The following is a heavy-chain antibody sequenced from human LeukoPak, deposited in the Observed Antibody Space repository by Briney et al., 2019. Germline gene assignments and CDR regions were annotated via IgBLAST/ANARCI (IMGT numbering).Heavy chain of an antibody. J-gene: IGHJ4*02. D-gene: IGHD3-3*01. V-gene: IGHV3-7*03. Sequence: GGSLRLSCAASGFTFRNYVIHWVRQAPGKGLEWVANIKQDGSEKYYVDSVKGRFTISRDNAKNSLYLQMNSLRAEDTAVYYCASSSRGVDYWGQGTLVTVSS. CDR1: GFTFRNYV. CDR2: IKQDGSEK. CDR3: ASSSRGVDY.